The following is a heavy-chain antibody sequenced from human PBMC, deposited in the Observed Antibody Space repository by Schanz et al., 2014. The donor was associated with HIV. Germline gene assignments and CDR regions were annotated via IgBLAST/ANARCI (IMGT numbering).Heavy chain of an antibody. CDR3: AKVHTYYYYDSSGYYAYFHS. CDR2: ISYDGSNK. J-gene: IGHJ4*02. D-gene: IGHD3-22*01. CDR1: GFTFSSFS. V-gene: IGHV3-30*18. Sequence: VQLVESGGGLVQPGGSLRLSCAASGFTFSSFSMKWVRQAPGKGLEWVAVISYDGSNKYYADSVKGRFTISRDNSKNTLYLQMNSLRAEDTAVYYCAKVHTYYYYDSSGYYAYFHSWLQGTLVTVSS.